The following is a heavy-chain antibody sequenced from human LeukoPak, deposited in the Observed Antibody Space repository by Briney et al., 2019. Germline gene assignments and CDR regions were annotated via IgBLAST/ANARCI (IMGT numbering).Heavy chain of an antibody. J-gene: IGHJ4*02. CDR2: ISDSGSAT. Sequence: GGSLRLSCAASGFTFSNYAISWVRQAPEKGLEWVSGISDSGSATDYADSVRGRFTISRDNSQNTLHLQMNSLRAEDTAMYYCAKKIFQGWGFYFDYWGQGTLVTVSS. CDR3: AKKIFQGWGFYFDY. CDR1: GFTFSNYA. V-gene: IGHV3-23*01. D-gene: IGHD2-21*01.